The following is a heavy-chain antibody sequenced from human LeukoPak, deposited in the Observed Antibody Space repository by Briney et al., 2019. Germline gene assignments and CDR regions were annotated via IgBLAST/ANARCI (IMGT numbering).Heavy chain of an antibody. CDR3: ARDLGIAVAGHFDY. Sequence: ASVKVSCKASGYTFTGYYMHWVRQAPGQGLEWMGWINPNSGGINYAQKFQGRVTMTRDTSISTAYMELSRLRSDDTAVYYCARDLGIAVAGHFDYWGQGTLVTVSS. D-gene: IGHD6-19*01. CDR1: GYTFTGYY. J-gene: IGHJ4*02. V-gene: IGHV1-2*02. CDR2: INPNSGGI.